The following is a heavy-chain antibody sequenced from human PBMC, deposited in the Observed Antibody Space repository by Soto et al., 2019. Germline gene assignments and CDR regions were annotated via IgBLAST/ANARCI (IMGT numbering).Heavy chain of an antibody. CDR2: IYHSGST. V-gene: IGHV4-4*02. Sequence: QVQLQESGPGLVKPSGTLSLTCAVSGGSISSNNWWRWVRQPAGKGLAWIGGIYHSGSTNYNPSLNSPVPISVDKSKTQFSLKLSSVTAADTAVYYCARGGAPGDDIVELPAAIHPPNDFSTYYGIYAWSPGTTVTVSS. CDR3: ARGGAPGDDIVELPAAIHPPNDFSTYYGIYA. CDR1: GGSISSNNW. D-gene: IGHD2-2*02. J-gene: IGHJ6*02.